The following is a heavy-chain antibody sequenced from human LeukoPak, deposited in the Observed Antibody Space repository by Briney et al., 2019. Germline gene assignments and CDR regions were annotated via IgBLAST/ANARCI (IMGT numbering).Heavy chain of an antibody. V-gene: IGHV1-18*01. Sequence: GAPVKVSCTASGYTFTSYGISWVRQAPGQGLEWMGWISAYNGNTNYAQKLQGRVTMTTDTSTSTAYMELRSLRSDDTAVYYCARDAANYIMVRGVADDYWGQGTLVTVSS. CDR3: ARDAANYIMVRGVADDY. D-gene: IGHD3-10*01. CDR2: ISAYNGNT. CDR1: GYTFTSYG. J-gene: IGHJ4*02.